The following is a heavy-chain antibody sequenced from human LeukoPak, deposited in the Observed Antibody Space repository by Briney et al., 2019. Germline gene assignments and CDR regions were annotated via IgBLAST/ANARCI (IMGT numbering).Heavy chain of an antibody. D-gene: IGHD6-6*01. CDR3: ARASGIAARLYYFDY. CDR2: INHSGST. Sequence: SETLSLTCAVYGGSFSGYYWSWIRQPPGKGLEWIGEINHSGSTNYNPSLKSRVTISVDTSKNQFSLKLSSVTAADTAVYYCARASGIAARLYYFDYWGQGTLVTVSS. J-gene: IGHJ4*02. CDR1: GGSFSGYY. V-gene: IGHV4-34*01.